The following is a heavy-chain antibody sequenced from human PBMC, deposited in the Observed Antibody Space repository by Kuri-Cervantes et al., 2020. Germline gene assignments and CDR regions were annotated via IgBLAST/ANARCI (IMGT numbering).Heavy chain of an antibody. CDR2: ISSSGSTI. Sequence: GGSLRLSCAASGFTFDDYAMHWVRQAPGKGLEWVSYISSSGSTIYYADSVKGRFTISRDNAKNSLYLQMNSLRAEDTAVYYCARSIVGANNYYYYMDVWGKGTTVTVSS. V-gene: IGHV3-48*03. CDR1: GFTFDDYA. J-gene: IGHJ6*03. CDR3: ARSIVGANNYYYYMDV. D-gene: IGHD1-26*01.